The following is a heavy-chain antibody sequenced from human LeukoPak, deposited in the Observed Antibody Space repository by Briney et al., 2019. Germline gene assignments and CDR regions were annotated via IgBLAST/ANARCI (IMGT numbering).Heavy chain of an antibody. Sequence: GESLKISCKGSGYSFTSYWIGWVRQAPGQGLEWMAWINPNSGGTNYAQKFQGRVTMTRDTSISTAYMELTRLTSDDTAVYYCAKNIWFGESSDAFDIWGQGTMVTVSS. V-gene: IGHV1-2*02. J-gene: IGHJ3*02. CDR1: GYSFTSYW. D-gene: IGHD3-10*01. CDR2: INPNSGGT. CDR3: AKNIWFGESSDAFDI.